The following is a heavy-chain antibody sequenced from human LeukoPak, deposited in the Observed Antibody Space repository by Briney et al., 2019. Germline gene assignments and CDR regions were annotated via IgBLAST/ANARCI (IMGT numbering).Heavy chain of an antibody. CDR1: GFTFSSYG. J-gene: IGHJ4*02. D-gene: IGHD3-22*01. CDR2: IRYDGSNK. Sequence: AGGSLRLSCAASGFTFSSYGMHWVRQAPGKGLEWVAFIRYDGSNKYYADSVKGRFTISRDNSKNTLYLQMNSLRAEDTAVYYCAKAPLYDSRSPWGYWGQGTLVTVSS. CDR3: AKAPLYDSRSPWGY. V-gene: IGHV3-30*02.